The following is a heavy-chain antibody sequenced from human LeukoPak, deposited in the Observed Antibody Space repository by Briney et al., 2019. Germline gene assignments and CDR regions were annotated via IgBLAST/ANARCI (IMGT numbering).Heavy chain of an antibody. CDR1: GGSISSGGYY. CDR3: ARDGPHYDILTGYYNHYYYYMDV. D-gene: IGHD3-9*01. Sequence: PSETLSLTCTVSGGSISSGGYYWSWIRQPPGKGLEWIGYIYHRGSTYYNPSLKSRVTISVDRSKNQFSLKLSSVTAADTAVYYCARDGPHYDILTGYYNHYYYYMDVWGKGTTVTVSS. CDR2: IYHRGST. J-gene: IGHJ6*03. V-gene: IGHV4-30-2*01.